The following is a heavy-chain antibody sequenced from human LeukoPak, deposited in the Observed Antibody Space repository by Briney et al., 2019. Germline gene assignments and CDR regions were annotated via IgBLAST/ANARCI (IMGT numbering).Heavy chain of an antibody. CDR2: IKQDGSEK. CDR1: GFTFSSHW. CDR3: ARDTSAWRYGMDV. J-gene: IGHJ6*02. V-gene: IGHV3-7*01. D-gene: IGHD6-19*01. Sequence: GSLRLSCAASGFTFSSHWMSWVRQAPGKGLEWVAIIKQDGSEKDYVDSVTGRFTISRDNAKNSLYLQMNSLRAEDTAVYYCARDTSAWRYGMDVWGQGTTVTVSS.